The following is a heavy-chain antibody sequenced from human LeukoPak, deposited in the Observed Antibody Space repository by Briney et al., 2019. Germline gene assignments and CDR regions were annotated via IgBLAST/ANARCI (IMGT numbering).Heavy chain of an antibody. Sequence: SETLSLTCAVYGGSFSGYYWSWIRQPPGKGLEWIWQINHSGSTNYNPSLKSRVTISVDTSTNQFSLKLSSVTAADTAVYYCARGRRFGGSGSYYNPPYFDYWGQGTLVTVSS. CDR1: GGSFSGYY. D-gene: IGHD3-10*01. J-gene: IGHJ4*02. CDR2: INHSGST. CDR3: ARGRRFGGSGSYYNPPYFDY. V-gene: IGHV4-34*01.